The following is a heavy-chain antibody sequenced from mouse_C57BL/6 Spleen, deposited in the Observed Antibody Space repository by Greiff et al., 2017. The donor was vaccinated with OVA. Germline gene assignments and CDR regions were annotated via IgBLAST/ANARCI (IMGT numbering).Heavy chain of an antibody. D-gene: IGHD1-1*01. Sequence: EVKVVESGGGLVKPGGSLKLSCAASGFTFSDYGMHWVRQAPEKGLEWVAYISSGSSTIYYADTVKGRFTISRDNAKNTLFLQMTSLRSEDTAMYYCARNHYYGSSYSYWYFDVWGTGTTVTVSS. CDR1: GFTFSDYG. V-gene: IGHV5-17*01. CDR3: ARNHYYGSSYSYWYFDV. J-gene: IGHJ1*03. CDR2: ISSGSSTI.